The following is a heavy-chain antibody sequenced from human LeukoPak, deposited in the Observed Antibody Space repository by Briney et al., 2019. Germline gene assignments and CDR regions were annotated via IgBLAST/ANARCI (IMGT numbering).Heavy chain of an antibody. CDR2: ISHDGNNK. Sequence: SGGSLRLSCAASGFTFSSYGMHWVRQAPGKGPEWVAYISHDGNNKYYADPVKGRFTISRDNSNNTLYLQMNSLRAEDTAVYYCARGAYSYGFESYFDYWGQGTLVTVSS. CDR1: GFTFSSYG. D-gene: IGHD5-18*01. CDR3: ARGAYSYGFESYFDY. V-gene: IGHV3-30*03. J-gene: IGHJ4*02.